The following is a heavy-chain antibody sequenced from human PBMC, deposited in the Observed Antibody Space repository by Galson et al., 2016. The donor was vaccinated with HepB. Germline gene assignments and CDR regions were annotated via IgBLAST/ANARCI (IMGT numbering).Heavy chain of an antibody. Sequence: SLRLSCAASGFIFSNSWMSWVRQAPGKGLEWVANINPEGSDDYYVDSLRGRFTIYRYNAKNSLFLQMNSLRAEDTALYYCARSKAEYPSGWYPNDYWGQGTLVTVSS. CDR1: GFIFSNSW. D-gene: IGHD6-13*01. V-gene: IGHV3-7*01. J-gene: IGHJ4*02. CDR2: INPEGSDD. CDR3: ARSKAEYPSGWYPNDY.